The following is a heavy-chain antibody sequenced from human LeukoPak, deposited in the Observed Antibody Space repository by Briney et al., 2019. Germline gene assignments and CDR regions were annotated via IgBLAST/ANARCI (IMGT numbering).Heavy chain of an antibody. CDR1: GFTFSGSA. D-gene: IGHD4-23*01. V-gene: IGHV3-30-3*01. J-gene: IGHJ3*02. Sequence: PGGSLKLSCAASGFTFSGSAMHWVCQAPGKGLEWVAVISYDGSNKYYADSVKGRFTISRDNSKNTLYLQMNSLRAEDTAVYYCAKVRMTMVVAPRVVNAFDIWGQGTMVTVSS. CDR2: ISYDGSNK. CDR3: AKVRMTMVVAPRVVNAFDI.